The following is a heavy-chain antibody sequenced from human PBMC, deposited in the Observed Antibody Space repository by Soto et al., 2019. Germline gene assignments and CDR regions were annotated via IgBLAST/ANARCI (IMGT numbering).Heavy chain of an antibody. V-gene: IGHV3-30*03. Sequence: QVQLVESGGGVVQPGRSLRLSCAAFGFTFSSYGMHWVRQAPGKGLEWVALISYAGRNKFYADSVRGRFAISRDNAKSRLDLQMDSLRADDTSFYFCARDKFSDIVATNRYYYGMDVWGQGTTVTVSS. J-gene: IGHJ6*02. CDR1: GFTFSSYG. CDR3: ARDKFSDIVATNRYYYGMDV. CDR2: ISYAGRNK. D-gene: IGHD5-12*01.